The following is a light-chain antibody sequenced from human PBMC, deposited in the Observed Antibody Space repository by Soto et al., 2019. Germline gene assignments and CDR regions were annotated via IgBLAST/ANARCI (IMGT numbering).Light chain of an antibody. CDR3: SSYTSSSTLSYV. CDR2: DVS. V-gene: IGLV2-14*01. CDR1: SSDVGGYNY. J-gene: IGLJ1*01. Sequence: QSALTQPASVSGSPGQSITISCTGTSSDVGGYNYVSWYQQHPGKAPKLMIYDVSNRPSGVSNRFSGSKSGNTASLTISGLQGEDEADYYCSSYTSSSTLSYVFGTGTKLTVL.